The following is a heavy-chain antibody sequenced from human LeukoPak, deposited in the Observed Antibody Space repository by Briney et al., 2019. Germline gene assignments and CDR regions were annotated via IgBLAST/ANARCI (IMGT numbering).Heavy chain of an antibody. J-gene: IGHJ4*02. CDR2: ISSSSSYI. CDR3: ARVNDTAAGTPDLDY. V-gene: IGHV3-21*01. CDR1: GFTFSSYA. Sequence: GGSLRLSCAASGFTFSSYAINWVRQAPGKGLEWVSSISSSSSYIYYADSVKGRFTISRDNAKNSLYLQMNSLRAEDTAVYYCARVNDTAAGTPDLDYWGQGTLVTVSS. D-gene: IGHD6-13*01.